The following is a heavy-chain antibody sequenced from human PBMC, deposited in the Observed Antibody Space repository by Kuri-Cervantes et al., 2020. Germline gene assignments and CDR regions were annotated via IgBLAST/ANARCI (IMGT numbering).Heavy chain of an antibody. Sequence: SETLSLTCTVSGGSISSYYWSWIRQPAGKGLEWIGRIYTSGSTNYDPSLKSRVTMSVDTSKNQFSLKLSSVTAADTAVYYCARDLTYYDFWSGYYSYYYGMDVWGQGTTVTVSS. J-gene: IGHJ6*02. V-gene: IGHV4-4*07. CDR2: IYTSGST. CDR3: ARDLTYYDFWSGYYSYYYGMDV. D-gene: IGHD3-3*01. CDR1: GGSISSYY.